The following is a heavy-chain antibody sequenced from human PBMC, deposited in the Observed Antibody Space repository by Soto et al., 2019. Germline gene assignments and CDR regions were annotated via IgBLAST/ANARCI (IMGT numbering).Heavy chain of an antibody. Sequence: ASVKVSCKASGYTFTSYAMHWVRQAPGQRLEWMGWINAGNGNTKYSQKFQGRVTITRDTSASTAYMELSSLRSEDTAVYYCARDWSNDYQFDYWGQGTLVTVSS. CDR2: INAGNGNT. CDR3: ARDWSNDYQFDY. CDR1: GYTFTSYA. D-gene: IGHD4-17*01. V-gene: IGHV1-3*01. J-gene: IGHJ4*02.